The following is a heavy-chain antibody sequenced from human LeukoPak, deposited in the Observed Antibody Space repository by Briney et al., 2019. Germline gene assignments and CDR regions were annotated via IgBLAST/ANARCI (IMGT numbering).Heavy chain of an antibody. D-gene: IGHD5-12*01. CDR2: ISYDGSNK. Sequence: PGRSPRLSCAASGFTFSSYAMHWVRQAPGKGLEWVAVISYDGSNKYHADSVKGRFTISRDNSKNTLYLQMNSLRAEDTAVYYCARDRVSGFLDYWGQGTLVTVSS. J-gene: IGHJ4*02. V-gene: IGHV3-30-3*01. CDR3: ARDRVSGFLDY. CDR1: GFTFSSYA.